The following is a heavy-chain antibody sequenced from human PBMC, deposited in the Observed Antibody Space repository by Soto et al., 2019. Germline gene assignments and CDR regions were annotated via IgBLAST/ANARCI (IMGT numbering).Heavy chain of an antibody. D-gene: IGHD2-15*01. CDR3: AAIGGPCSSGSCYSTNWFDP. CDR1: GYTFTIYG. V-gene: IGHV1-18*01. CDR2: ISAYNGNT. J-gene: IGHJ5*02. Sequence: QVPLVQSGAEVKKPGASVKVSCKASGYTFTIYGISWVRQAPGQGLEWMGWISAYNGNTNYAHKLQGRVTMTTDTSTSTAYMELRSLRSDDTAVYYCAAIGGPCSSGSCYSTNWFDPWGQGTLVTVSS.